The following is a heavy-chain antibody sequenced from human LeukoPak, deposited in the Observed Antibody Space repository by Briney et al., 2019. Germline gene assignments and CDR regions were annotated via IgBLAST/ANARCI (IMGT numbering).Heavy chain of an antibody. Sequence: GFLRLSCAASGFTFSSYSMNWVRQAPGKGLEWVSYISSSSSTIYYADSVKGRFTISRDNAKNTLYLQMNSLRAEDTAVYYCARGATYAYYQDYWGQGTLVTVSS. CDR3: ARGATYAYYQDY. D-gene: IGHD1-26*01. CDR1: GFTFSSYS. V-gene: IGHV3-48*04. J-gene: IGHJ4*02. CDR2: ISSSSSTI.